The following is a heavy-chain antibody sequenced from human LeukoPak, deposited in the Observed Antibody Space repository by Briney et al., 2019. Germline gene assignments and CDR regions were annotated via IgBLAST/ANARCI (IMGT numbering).Heavy chain of an antibody. Sequence: GESLKISCKGSGSSFTSYWISWVRQLPGKGLEWMGRIDPSDSYTNYSPSFQGHVTISADKSISTAYLQWSSLKASDTAMYYCARHSDLDYYYGMDVWGQGTTVTVSS. J-gene: IGHJ6*02. CDR2: IDPSDSYT. CDR3: ARHSDLDYYYGMDV. CDR1: GSSFTSYW. V-gene: IGHV5-10-1*01.